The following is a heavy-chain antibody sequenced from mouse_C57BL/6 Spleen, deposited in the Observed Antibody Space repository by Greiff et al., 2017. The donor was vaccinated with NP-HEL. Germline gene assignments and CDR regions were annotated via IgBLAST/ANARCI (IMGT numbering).Heavy chain of an antibody. V-gene: IGHV5-17*01. Sequence: EVQLQESGGGLVKPGGSLKLSCAASGFTFSDYGMHWVRQAPEKGLEWVAYISSGSSTIYYADTVKGRFTISRDNAKNTLFLQMTSLRSEDTAMYYCARAGVTTGWYFDVWGTGTTVTVSS. CDR1: GFTFSDYG. D-gene: IGHD2-2*01. CDR3: ARAGVTTGWYFDV. J-gene: IGHJ1*03. CDR2: ISSGSSTI.